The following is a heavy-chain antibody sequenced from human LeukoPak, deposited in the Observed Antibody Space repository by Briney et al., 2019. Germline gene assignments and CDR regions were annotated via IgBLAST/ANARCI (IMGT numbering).Heavy chain of an antibody. Sequence: GGSLRLSCAASGFTFNRRGMHWVRQAPGKGLEWVSGISGRSSSTYYADSVKGRFTISRDNSKNTLYLQMNSLRAEDTAVYYCAKTVVVTANPRAFDIWGQGTMVTVSS. CDR2: ISGRSSST. D-gene: IGHD2-21*02. J-gene: IGHJ3*02. CDR1: GFTFNRRG. V-gene: IGHV3-23*01. CDR3: AKTVVVTANPRAFDI.